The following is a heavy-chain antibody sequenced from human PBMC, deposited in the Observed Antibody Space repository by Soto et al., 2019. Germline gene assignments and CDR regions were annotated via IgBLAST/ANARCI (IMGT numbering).Heavy chain of an antibody. V-gene: IGHV1-18*01. D-gene: IGHD6-13*01. CDR3: ARGHTSSPHFYVMDV. CDR2: ISAYNGNT. Sequence: GASVKVSCKASGYTFTNYGISWVRQAPGQGLEWMGWISAYNGNTNYAQKIQGRVTMTTDTSTSTAYMELRSLRSDDTAVYYCARGHTSSPHFYVMDVWGQGTTVTVSS. J-gene: IGHJ6*02. CDR1: GYTFTNYG.